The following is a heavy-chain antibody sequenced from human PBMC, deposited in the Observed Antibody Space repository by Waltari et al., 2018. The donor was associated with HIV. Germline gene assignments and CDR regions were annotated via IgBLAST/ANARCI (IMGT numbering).Heavy chain of an antibody. CDR2: TYTSGST. CDR3: ARANAYYYGSGSSPPFDY. D-gene: IGHD3-10*01. V-gene: IGHV4-4*07. J-gene: IGHJ4*02. CDR1: GGSISTYY. Sequence: QVQLQESGPGLVKPSETLSLTCTVSGGSISTYYWRWIRQPAGKGLEWIGRTYTSGSTKYNPSLKSRVTMSIDTSKNQFSRKLSSVTAADTAVYYCARANAYYYGSGSSPPFDYWGQGTLVTVSS.